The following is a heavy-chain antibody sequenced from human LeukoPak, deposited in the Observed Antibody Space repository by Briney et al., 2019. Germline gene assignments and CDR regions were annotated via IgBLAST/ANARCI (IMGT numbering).Heavy chain of an antibody. CDR3: ARGDSHENPTGNAFDY. V-gene: IGHV1-8*01. D-gene: IGHD1-14*01. CDR1: GYTFTSYD. Sequence: ASVKVSCKASGYTFTSYDINWVRQATGQGLEWMGWMNPNSGNTGYAQKFQGRVTMTRNTSISTAYMELSSLRSEDTAVYYCARGDSHENPTGNAFDYWGQGTLVTVSS. CDR2: MNPNSGNT. J-gene: IGHJ4*02.